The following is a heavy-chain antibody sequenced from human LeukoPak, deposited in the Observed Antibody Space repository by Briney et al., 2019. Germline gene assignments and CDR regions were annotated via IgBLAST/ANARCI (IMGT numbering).Heavy chain of an antibody. V-gene: IGHV1-69*04. CDR3: ARDYRWDTPMAKN. Sequence: SVKVSCKASGGTFSSYAISWVRQAPGQVLGWMGRIIPILGIANYAQKFQGRVTITADKSTSTAYMELSSLRSEDTAVYYCARDYRWDTPMAKNWGQGTLVTVSS. D-gene: IGHD5-18*01. J-gene: IGHJ4*02. CDR1: GGTFSSYA. CDR2: IIPILGIA.